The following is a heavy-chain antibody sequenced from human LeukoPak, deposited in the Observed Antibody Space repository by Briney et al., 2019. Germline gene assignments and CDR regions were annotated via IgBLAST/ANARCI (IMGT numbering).Heavy chain of an antibody. CDR1: GFTFISYG. Sequence: GGSLRLSCAASGFTFISYGMQWVRQAPGKGLVWVSRINNGGSDMSYADSVKGRVTISRDNAKNTLYLQMKSLRAEDTAVYYCARELPREVTLDYWGQGTPVTVSS. CDR3: ARELPREVTLDY. V-gene: IGHV3-74*01. D-gene: IGHD2-21*02. CDR2: INNGGSDM. J-gene: IGHJ4*01.